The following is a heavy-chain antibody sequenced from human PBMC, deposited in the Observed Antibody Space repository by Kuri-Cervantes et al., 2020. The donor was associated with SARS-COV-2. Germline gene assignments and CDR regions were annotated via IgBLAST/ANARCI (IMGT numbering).Heavy chain of an antibody. J-gene: IGHJ4*02. V-gene: IGHV4-39*01. CDR2: IYYSGST. CDR3: ARISSGNFDY. Sequence: SETLSLTCTVSGGSISSSSYYWGWIRQPPGKGLEWIGSIYYSGSTYYNPSLKSRVTISVDTSKNQFSLKLSSVTVADTAVYYCARISSGNFDYWGQGTLVTVSS. CDR1: GGSISSSSYY. D-gene: IGHD6-19*01.